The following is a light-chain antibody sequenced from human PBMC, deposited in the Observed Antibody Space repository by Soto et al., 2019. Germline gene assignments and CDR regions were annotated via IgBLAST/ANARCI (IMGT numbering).Light chain of an antibody. J-gene: IGLJ1*01. Sequence: QSALTQPRSVSGSPGQSVTISCTGTSSDVGAYNYVSWYQQHPAKAPNLMIYDVSKRPSGVPDRFSGSKSGNTASLTISGLQAEDEGDYYCCSYTNSAYVFGTGTKRTVL. CDR1: SSDVGAYNY. CDR2: DVS. CDR3: CSYTNSAYV. V-gene: IGLV2-11*01.